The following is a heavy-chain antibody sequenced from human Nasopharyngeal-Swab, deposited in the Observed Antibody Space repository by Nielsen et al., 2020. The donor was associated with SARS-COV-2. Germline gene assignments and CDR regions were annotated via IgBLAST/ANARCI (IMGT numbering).Heavy chain of an antibody. Sequence: GESLKISCAASGFTFSNSDMHWVRQAPGKRLEWVARISYDERSGHYADSVKGRFTISRDDSKNTLYLQMNSLRPEDTAVYYCASPHTVYAFDIWGQGTLVTVSP. J-gene: IGHJ3*02. D-gene: IGHD5/OR15-5a*01. V-gene: IGHV3-30*14. CDR3: ASPHTVYAFDI. CDR2: ISYDERSG. CDR1: GFTFSNSD.